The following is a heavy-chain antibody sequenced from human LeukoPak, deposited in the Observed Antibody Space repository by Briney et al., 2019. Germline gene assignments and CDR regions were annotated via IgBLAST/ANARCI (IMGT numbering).Heavy chain of an antibody. CDR3: ARLTYYYDSSGYYQP. CDR2: IIPILGIA. V-gene: IGHV1-69*04. Sequence: GASVKVSCKASGGTFSSYAISWVRQAPGQELEWMGRIIPILGIANYAQKFQGRVTITADKSTSTAYMELSSLRSEDTAVYYCARLTYYYDSSGYYQPWGQGTLVTVSS. D-gene: IGHD3-22*01. J-gene: IGHJ5*02. CDR1: GGTFSSYA.